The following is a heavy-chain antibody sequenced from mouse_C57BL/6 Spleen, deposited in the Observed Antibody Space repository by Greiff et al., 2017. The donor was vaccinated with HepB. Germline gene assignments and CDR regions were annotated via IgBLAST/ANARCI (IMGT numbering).Heavy chain of an antibody. J-gene: IGHJ4*01. V-gene: IGHV5-6*01. CDR3: ARQYDDDGGYYAKDY. CDR2: ISSGGSYT. CDR1: GFTFSSYG. D-gene: IGHD2-4*01. Sequence: EVQVVESGGDLVKPGGSLKLSCAASGFTFSSYGMSWVRQTPDKRLEWVATISSGGSYTYYPDSVKGRFTISRDNAKNTLYLQMSSLKSEYTAMYYCARQYDDDGGYYAKDYWGKGTSVTVSS.